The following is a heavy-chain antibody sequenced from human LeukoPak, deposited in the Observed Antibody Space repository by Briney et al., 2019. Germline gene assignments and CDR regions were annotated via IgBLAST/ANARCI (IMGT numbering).Heavy chain of an antibody. V-gene: IGHV3-73*01. CDR2: IRSKANGYAT. CDR1: GFRFSGSA. Sequence: GGSLRLSCAASGFRFSGSAVHWVRQTAGKGLEWVGRIRSKANGYATEYAPSVKGRFTISRDDSENTAYLQMNSLKTEDTAVYYCAKEETQLRYFDWLRPFDYWGQGTLVTVSS. CDR3: AKEETQLRYFDWLRPFDY. D-gene: IGHD3-9*01. J-gene: IGHJ4*02.